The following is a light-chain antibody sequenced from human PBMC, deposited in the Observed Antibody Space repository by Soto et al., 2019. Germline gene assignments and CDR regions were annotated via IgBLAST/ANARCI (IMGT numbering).Light chain of an antibody. CDR3: QQYGRSPKT. CDR1: QSVSSNY. J-gene: IGKJ1*01. V-gene: IGKV3-20*01. CDR2: DAS. Sequence: EMVLTQSPGTLSLSPGERATLSCRASQSVSSNYLAWYQQKPGQAPRLLIYDASSRATGIPDRFSGSGSGTDFTLTISRLEPEDFAVYYCQQYGRSPKTFGQGTKVDIK.